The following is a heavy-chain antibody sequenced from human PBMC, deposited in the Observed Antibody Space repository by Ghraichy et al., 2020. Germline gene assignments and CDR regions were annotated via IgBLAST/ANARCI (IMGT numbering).Heavy chain of an antibody. CDR3: ARGRWPKISHIWLPYSRYYYGMDV. V-gene: IGHV4-34*01. CDR2: INHSGST. Sequence: SETLSLTCAVYGGSFSGYYWSWIRQPPGKGLEWIGEINHSGSTNYNPSLKSRVTISVDTSKNQFSLKLSSVTAADTAVYYCARGRWPKISHIWLPYSRYYYGMDVWGQGTTVTVSS. J-gene: IGHJ6*02. D-gene: IGHD5-18*01. CDR1: GGSFSGYY.